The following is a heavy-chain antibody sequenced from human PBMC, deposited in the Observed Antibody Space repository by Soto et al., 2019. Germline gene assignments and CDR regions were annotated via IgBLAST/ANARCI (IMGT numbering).Heavy chain of an antibody. Sequence: SETLSLTCTVSGGSISSGGYYWSWIRQHPGKGLEWIGYIYYSGSTYYNPSLKSRVTISVDTSKNQFSLKLSSVTAADTAVYYCARNKALRFLEWLPEYYYYAMDVWGQGTTVTVSS. CDR2: IYYSGST. CDR1: GGSISSGGYY. CDR3: ARNKALRFLEWLPEYYYYAMDV. V-gene: IGHV4-31*03. J-gene: IGHJ6*02. D-gene: IGHD3-3*01.